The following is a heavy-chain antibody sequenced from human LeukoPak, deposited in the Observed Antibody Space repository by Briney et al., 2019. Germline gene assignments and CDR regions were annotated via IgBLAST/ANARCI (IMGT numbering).Heavy chain of an antibody. D-gene: IGHD6-19*01. J-gene: IGHJ4*02. CDR3: ARGAVAGPFDY. Sequence: GGSLRLSCAASGFTFSSYWMHWVRQAPGKGLVWVSRINSDGSSTSYADSVRGRFTISRDNAKNTLYLQMNSLRAEDTAVYYCARGAVAGPFDYWGQGTLVTVSS. V-gene: IGHV3-74*01. CDR2: INSDGSST. CDR1: GFTFSSYW.